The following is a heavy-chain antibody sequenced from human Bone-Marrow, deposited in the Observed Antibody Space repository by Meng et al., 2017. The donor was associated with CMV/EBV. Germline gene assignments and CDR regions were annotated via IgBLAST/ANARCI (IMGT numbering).Heavy chain of an antibody. V-gene: IGHV3-48*03. J-gene: IGHJ4*02. CDR2: ISSSGSTI. Sequence: GESLKISCAASGFTFSSYEMNWVRQAPGKGLEWVSYISSSGSTIYYADSVKGRFTISRDNAKNSLYLQINSLRAEDTAVYYCARYREYYDSSGYYRFDYWGQGTLVTVSS. CDR1: GFTFSSYE. D-gene: IGHD3-22*01. CDR3: ARYREYYDSSGYYRFDY.